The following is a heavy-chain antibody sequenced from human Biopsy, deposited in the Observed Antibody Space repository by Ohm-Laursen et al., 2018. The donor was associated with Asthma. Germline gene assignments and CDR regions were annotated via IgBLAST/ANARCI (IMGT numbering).Heavy chain of an antibody. CDR1: GYNFISFA. D-gene: IGHD3-9*01. J-gene: IGHJ3*01. CDR3: ARTYSDFLSGQVKDVFGV. CDR2: VNTGNGDT. V-gene: IGHV1-3*04. Sequence: ASVRASCKASGYNFISFAIHWVPQAPGQRLEWMGGVNTGNGDTKYSQKFQGRFTITKGTSASTAYMELRSLRSEDTATYYCARTYSDFLSGQVKDVFGVWGQGTMVTVSS.